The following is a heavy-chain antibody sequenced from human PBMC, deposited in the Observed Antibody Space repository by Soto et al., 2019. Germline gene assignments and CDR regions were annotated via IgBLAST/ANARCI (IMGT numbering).Heavy chain of an antibody. V-gene: IGHV3-23*01. CDR1: GFTVNNYA. CDR3: SRGRGGSGSLTPRVDF. D-gene: IGHD3-10*01. Sequence: EVQLLESGGGLVQPGGSLRLSCAASGFTVNNYAMTWVRQAPGKGLEGVSAISGGGDTTSYADSVNGRFTVSRDGSKNTLYLQVSRLRAEDTAPYYCSRGRGGSGSLTPRVDFWGKGTLVTVSS. CDR2: ISGGGDTT. J-gene: IGHJ4*02.